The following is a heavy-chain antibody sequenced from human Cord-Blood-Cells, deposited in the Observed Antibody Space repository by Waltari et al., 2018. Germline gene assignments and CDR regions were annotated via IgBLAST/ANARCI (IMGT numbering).Heavy chain of an antibody. CDR2: IYHSGGT. J-gene: IGHJ4*02. V-gene: IGHV4-38-2*02. CDR3: ARDNQQSPPSGFDY. D-gene: IGHD2-15*01. Sequence: QVQLQESGPGLVKPSETLSLTCAVSGYSISSGYYWGWIRQPPGKGLEWIGSIYHSGGTYSNPSLKSRVTISVDTSKNQFSLKLSSVTAADTAVYYCARDNQQSPPSGFDYWGQGTLVTVSS. CDR1: GYSISSGYY.